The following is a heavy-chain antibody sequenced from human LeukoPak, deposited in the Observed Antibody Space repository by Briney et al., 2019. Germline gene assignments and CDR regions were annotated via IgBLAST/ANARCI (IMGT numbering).Heavy chain of an antibody. Sequence: GGSLRLSCGASGLTLSRYAVNWVRQAPGRGLEWVSYISPTGGSTLNAEPVKGRFSVSRDNSRNTLYLQMNSLRAEDTAVYYCAKDSSGYKETYYFDYWGQGTLVTVSS. CDR1: GLTLSRYA. CDR3: AKDSSGYKETYYFDY. V-gene: IGHV3-23*01. CDR2: ISPTGGST. D-gene: IGHD1-1*01. J-gene: IGHJ4*02.